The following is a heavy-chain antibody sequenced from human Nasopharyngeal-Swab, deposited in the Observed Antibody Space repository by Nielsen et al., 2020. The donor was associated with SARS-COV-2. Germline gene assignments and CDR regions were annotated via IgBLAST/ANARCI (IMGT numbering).Heavy chain of an antibody. CDR3: ARAPIAAAGTMIPWFDP. J-gene: IGHJ5*02. Sequence: ASVKVSCKASGYTLTSYGISWVRQAPGQGLEWMGWISAYNGNTNYAQKLQGRVTMTTDTSTSTAYMELRSLRSDDTAVYYCARAPIAAAGTMIPWFDPWGQGTLVTVSS. CDR2: ISAYNGNT. V-gene: IGHV1-18*01. D-gene: IGHD6-13*01. CDR1: GYTLTSYG.